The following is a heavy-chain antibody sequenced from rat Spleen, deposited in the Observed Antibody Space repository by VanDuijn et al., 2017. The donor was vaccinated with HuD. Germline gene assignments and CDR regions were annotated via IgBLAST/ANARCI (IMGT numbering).Heavy chain of an antibody. Sequence: EVQLVESGGGLVQPGRSMKLSCAALGFTFKIFYMAWIRQAPTKGLEWVASISPGGATIYYRDSVKGRFTISRDNAKSSLYLQMDSLRSEDTATYYCSRHTGDFDYWGQGVMVTVSS. V-gene: IGHV5-25*01. J-gene: IGHJ2*01. CDR2: ISPGGATI. CDR1: GFTFKIFY. CDR3: SRHTGDFDY. D-gene: IGHD1-1*01.